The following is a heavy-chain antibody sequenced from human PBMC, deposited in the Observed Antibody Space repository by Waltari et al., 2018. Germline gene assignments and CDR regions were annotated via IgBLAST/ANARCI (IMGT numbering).Heavy chain of an antibody. V-gene: IGHV3-7*01. CDR1: GFSLSTHW. Sequence: EVQVVESGGGFVQPGGSLRLSCAASGFSLSTHWMSWVRPAPGKGPEWVANINQNGRGEFYVDSVKGRFTISRDNAKNSLYLQLNSLRAEDTAVYYCARGSLVWDGVDHWGQGTLVTVSS. CDR2: INQNGRGE. D-gene: IGHD1-26*01. CDR3: ARGSLVWDGVDH. J-gene: IGHJ4*02.